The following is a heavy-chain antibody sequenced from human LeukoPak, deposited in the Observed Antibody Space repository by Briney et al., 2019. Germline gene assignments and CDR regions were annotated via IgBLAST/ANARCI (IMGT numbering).Heavy chain of an antibody. V-gene: IGHV1-8*01. CDR2: MNPNSGNT. Sequence: ASVKVSCKASGYTFTSYDINWVRQATGQGLEWMGWMNPNSGNTGYAQEFQGRVTMTRNTSISTAYMELSSLRSEDTAVYYCARHPPLSGTLYYYYGMDVWGQGTTVTVSS. CDR1: GYTFTSYD. D-gene: IGHD1-14*01. CDR3: ARHPPLSGTLYYYYGMDV. J-gene: IGHJ6*02.